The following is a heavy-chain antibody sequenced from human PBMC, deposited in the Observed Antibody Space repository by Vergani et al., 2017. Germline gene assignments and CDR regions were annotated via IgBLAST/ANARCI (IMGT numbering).Heavy chain of an antibody. CDR2: INHSGST. V-gene: IGHV4-34*01. CDR3: ARRPPTYYYDSSGYRAFDI. CDR1: GGSFSGYY. Sequence: QVQLQQWGAGLLKPSETLSLTCAVYGGSFSGYYWSWIRQPPGKGLEWIGEINHSGSTNYNPSLKSRGTISVDTSKNQFSLKLSSVTAADTAVYYCARRPPTYYYDSSGYRAFDIWGQGTMVTVSS. J-gene: IGHJ3*02. D-gene: IGHD3-22*01.